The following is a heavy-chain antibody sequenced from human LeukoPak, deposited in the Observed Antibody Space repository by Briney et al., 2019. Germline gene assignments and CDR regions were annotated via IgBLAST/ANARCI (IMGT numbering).Heavy chain of an antibody. D-gene: IGHD3-16*01. CDR1: GGTFSSYA. CDR2: IIPIFGTA. J-gene: IGHJ5*02. V-gene: IGHV1-69*13. Sequence: ASVKVSCKASGGTFSSYAISWVRQAPGQGLEWMGGIIPIFGTANYAQKFQGRVTITADESTSTAYMELSSLRSEDTAVYYCARDTKRSRARWENLGIDPWGQGTLVTVSS. CDR3: ARDTKRSRARWENLGIDP.